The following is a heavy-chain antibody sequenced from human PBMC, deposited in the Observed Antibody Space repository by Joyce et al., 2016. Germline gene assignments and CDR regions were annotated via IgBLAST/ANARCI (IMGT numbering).Heavy chain of an antibody. CDR1: GFTFSSYA. V-gene: IGHV3-23*01. D-gene: IGHD3-3*01. CDR2: IRASVGST. J-gene: IGHJ4*02. Sequence: EVQLLESGGGLVQPGGSLRLSCAASGFTFSSYAMSWVRQGPGKGLEWVSTIRASVGSTYYADSVKGRFTISRDNSEDSLYLHMNSLRAEDTAVYYCATWAPTNYDFWSGYSYYFDNWGQGTLVTVSS. CDR3: ATWAPTNYDFWSGYSYYFDN.